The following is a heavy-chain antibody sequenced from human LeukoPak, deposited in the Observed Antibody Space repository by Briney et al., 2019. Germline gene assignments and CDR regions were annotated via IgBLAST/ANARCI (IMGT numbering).Heavy chain of an antibody. Sequence: ASVKVSCKASGYTFTDYYLNWVRQAPGQGLEWMGWINPNSAGTIHAQKFQGRLTMTRDTSVSTAYMELTRLTSDDTAVYYCARDGGGVAALDYWGQGTLVTVSS. CDR2: INPNSAGT. D-gene: IGHD3-16*01. CDR3: ARDGGGVAALDY. V-gene: IGHV1-2*02. J-gene: IGHJ4*02. CDR1: GYTFTDYY.